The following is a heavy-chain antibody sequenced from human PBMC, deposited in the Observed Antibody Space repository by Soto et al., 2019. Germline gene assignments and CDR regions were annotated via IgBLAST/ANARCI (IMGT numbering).Heavy chain of an antibody. D-gene: IGHD3-16*01. CDR3: ARYGGGYYYYGMDV. CDR1: GNSFASYW. CDR2: IHPGDSDT. Sequence: PWESLKISCKGSGNSFASYWIGWVRQMPGKGLEWRGIIHPGDSDTRYSPSFQGQVPISVDKTISPAYLQWSSLKASDTAMYYCARYGGGYYYYGMDVWGQATTVTVSS. V-gene: IGHV5-51*01. J-gene: IGHJ6*02.